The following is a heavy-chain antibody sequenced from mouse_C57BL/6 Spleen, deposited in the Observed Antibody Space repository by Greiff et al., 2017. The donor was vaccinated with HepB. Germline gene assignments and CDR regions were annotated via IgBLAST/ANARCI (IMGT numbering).Heavy chain of an antibody. Sequence: EVKLMESGPELVKPGASVKISCKASGYSFTGYYMNWVKQSPEKSLEWIGEINPSTGGTTYNQKFKAKATLTVDKSSSTAYMQLKSLTSEDSAVYYCARSEGYWGQGTTLTVSS. CDR2: INPSTGGT. V-gene: IGHV1-42*01. CDR3: ARSEGY. J-gene: IGHJ2*01. CDR1: GYSFTGYY.